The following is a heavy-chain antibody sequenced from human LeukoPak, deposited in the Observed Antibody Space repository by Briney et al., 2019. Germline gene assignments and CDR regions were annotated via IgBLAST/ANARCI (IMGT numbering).Heavy chain of an antibody. J-gene: IGHJ6*03. Sequence: SETLSLTCAVYGGSFSGYYWSWIRQPPGKGLEWIGEINHSGSTNYNPSLKSRVTISVDTSKNQFSLKLSSVTAADTAVYYCARVTSGSYYGHYYYYMDVWGKGTTVTISS. CDR2: INHSGST. D-gene: IGHD1-26*01. V-gene: IGHV4-34*01. CDR1: GGSFSGYY. CDR3: ARVTSGSYYGHYYYYMDV.